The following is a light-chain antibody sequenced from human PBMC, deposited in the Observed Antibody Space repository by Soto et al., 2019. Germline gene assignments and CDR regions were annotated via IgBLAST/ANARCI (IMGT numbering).Light chain of an antibody. V-gene: IGKV1-39*01. CDR1: QSISNY. CDR3: QQSYSTPIT. Sequence: DIQMTQSPSSLSASVGDRVTITCRASQSISNYLNWYQQKPGKAPKVLIHAASNLQSGVPSRFSGSGSGTDFTLTISSLQPEDFATYYCQQSYSTPITFGQGTRLEIK. J-gene: IGKJ5*01. CDR2: AAS.